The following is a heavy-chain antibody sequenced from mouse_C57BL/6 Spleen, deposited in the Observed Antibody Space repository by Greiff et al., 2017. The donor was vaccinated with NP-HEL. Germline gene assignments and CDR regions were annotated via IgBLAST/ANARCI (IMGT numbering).Heavy chain of an antibody. CDR1: CYPFPGYW. V-gene: IGHV1-9*01. CDR3: ARSYYGHWSNDFDY. J-gene: IGHJ2*01. D-gene: IGHD2-10*01. Sequence: QVQLKESGAELMKPGASVKLSCKATCYPFPGYWIEWVKQRPGPGLEWIGEILPGSGSSNYNEKFKGKATFTADTSSNTAYMPLSRLTTEDSAIYYVARSYYGHWSNDFDYWGQGTTLTVSS. CDR2: ILPGSGSS.